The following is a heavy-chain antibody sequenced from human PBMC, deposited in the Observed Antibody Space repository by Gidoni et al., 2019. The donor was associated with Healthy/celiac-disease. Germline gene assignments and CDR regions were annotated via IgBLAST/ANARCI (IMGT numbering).Heavy chain of an antibody. Sequence: QVQLVESGGGVVQPGRSLRLSCAASGLPFSSYAMHWVRQAPGKGLEWVAVISYDGSNKYYADSVKGRFTISRDNSKNTLYLQMNSLRAEDTAVYYCAREARTYYDILTGLTALDYWGQGTLVTVSS. CDR3: AREARTYYDILTGLTALDY. CDR1: GLPFSSYA. CDR2: ISYDGSNK. V-gene: IGHV3-30-3*01. J-gene: IGHJ4*02. D-gene: IGHD3-9*01.